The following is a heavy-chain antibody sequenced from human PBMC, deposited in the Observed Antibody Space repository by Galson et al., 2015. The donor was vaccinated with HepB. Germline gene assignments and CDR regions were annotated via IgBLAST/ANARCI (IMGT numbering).Heavy chain of an antibody. V-gene: IGHV3-66*01. D-gene: IGHD5-24*01. CDR3: ARAPKDGYNFFYGMDV. J-gene: IGHJ6*02. CDR2: VYSDGST. CDR1: GFTVRNNY. Sequence: SLRLSCAASGFTVRNNYMHWVRQAPGKGLEWVAVVYSDGSTYYADSVKGRFTISSDNSKNTLYLQLNSLRAEDTAVYYCARAPKDGYNFFYGMDVWGQGSAVTVSS.